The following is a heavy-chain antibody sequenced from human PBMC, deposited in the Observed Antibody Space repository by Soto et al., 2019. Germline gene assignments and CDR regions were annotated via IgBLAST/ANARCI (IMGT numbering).Heavy chain of an antibody. Sequence: SETLSLTCTVSGGSISSSSYYWGWIRQPPGKGLEWIGSIYYSGSTYYNPSLKSRVTMSVDTSKNQFSLKLSSVTAADTAVYYCARESSGWYYNWGQGTLVTVSS. J-gene: IGHJ4*02. CDR1: GGSISSSSYY. V-gene: IGHV4-39*02. D-gene: IGHD6-19*01. CDR2: IYYSGST. CDR3: ARESSGWYYN.